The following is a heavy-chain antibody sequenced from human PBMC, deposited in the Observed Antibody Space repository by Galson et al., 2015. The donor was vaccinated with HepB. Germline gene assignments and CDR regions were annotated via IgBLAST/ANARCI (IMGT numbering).Heavy chain of an antibody. CDR3: ARDMPLRWPNHDAFDI. Sequence: SLRLSCAASGFTFSSYSMHWVRQAPGKGLEWVSSISSNSYIYYADSVKARFTISRENAKSSLYLQMNSLRAEDTALYYCARDMPLRWPNHDAFDIWGQGTMVTVSS. CDR1: GFTFSSYS. D-gene: IGHD2-2*01. J-gene: IGHJ3*02. CDR2: ISSNSYI. V-gene: IGHV3-21*01.